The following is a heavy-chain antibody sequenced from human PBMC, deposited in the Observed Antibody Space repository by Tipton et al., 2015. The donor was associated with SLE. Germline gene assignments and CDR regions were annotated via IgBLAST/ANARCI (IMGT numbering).Heavy chain of an antibody. Sequence: GSLRLSCEASGFTFSSYSMNWVRQAPGQGLEWVALMSTAGRMDHAESVRGRFTISRDVFKSILFLQMNSLTTDDTGVYYCARDLGAIVGTSDAFDIRGQGTTVTVSS. V-gene: IGHV3-66*02. CDR3: ARDLGAIVGTSDAFDI. D-gene: IGHD2/OR15-2a*01. CDR1: GFTFSSYS. J-gene: IGHJ3*02. CDR2: MSTAGRM.